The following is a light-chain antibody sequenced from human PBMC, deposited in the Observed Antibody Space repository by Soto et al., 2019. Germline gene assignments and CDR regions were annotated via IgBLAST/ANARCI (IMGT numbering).Light chain of an antibody. CDR1: EGVSSY. Sequence: GERARVYCWASEGVSSYLAWYQQQPGQAPRLLIDDASNRATGIQARFSGSGSGTGFVCAVGSLAAAVFPSYFCQEPRTGPRKIIGLGTRLEIK. J-gene: IGKJ5*01. CDR2: DAS. CDR3: QEPRTGPRKI. V-gene: IGKV3-11*01.